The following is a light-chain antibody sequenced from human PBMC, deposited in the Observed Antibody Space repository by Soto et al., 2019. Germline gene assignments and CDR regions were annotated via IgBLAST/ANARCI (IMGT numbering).Light chain of an antibody. CDR3: SSYTSSSTPYV. V-gene: IGLV2-14*01. Sequence: QXALTQPASVSGSPLESITISCTGTSSDVGGYNYVSWYQQHPGKAPKLMIYDVSNRPSGVSNRFSGSKSGNTASLTISGLQAEDEADYYCSSYTSSSTPYVFGTGTKVTVL. CDR1: SSDVGGYNY. CDR2: DVS. J-gene: IGLJ1*01.